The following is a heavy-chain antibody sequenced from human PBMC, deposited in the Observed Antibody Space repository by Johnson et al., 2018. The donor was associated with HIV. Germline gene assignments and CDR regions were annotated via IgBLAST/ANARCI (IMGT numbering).Heavy chain of an antibody. CDR3: ARDPFWLKAFDI. CDR1: GSTFSSYW. V-gene: IGHV3-7*01. Sequence: VQLVESGGGLVQPGGSLRLSCAASGSTFSSYWMSWVRQAPGKGLEWVANIKQDGSEKYYVDSVKGRFTISRDNAKNSLYLQMNSLRAEDTAVYYCARDPFWLKAFDIWGQGTMVTVSS. CDR2: IKQDGSEK. J-gene: IGHJ3*02. D-gene: IGHD3-22*01.